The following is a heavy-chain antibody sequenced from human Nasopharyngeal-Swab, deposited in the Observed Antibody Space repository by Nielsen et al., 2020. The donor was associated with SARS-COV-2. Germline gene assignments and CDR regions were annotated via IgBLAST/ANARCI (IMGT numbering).Heavy chain of an antibody. Sequence: WVRQAPGQGLEWMGWIGAYNGRTYYAQKFQGRVTMTTDTSTSTAYMDLRSLRSDDTAVYYCARDPRGPDYWGQGTLVTSPQ. V-gene: IGHV1-18*01. CDR2: IGAYNGRT. CDR3: ARDPRGPDY. J-gene: IGHJ4*02. D-gene: IGHD6-25*01.